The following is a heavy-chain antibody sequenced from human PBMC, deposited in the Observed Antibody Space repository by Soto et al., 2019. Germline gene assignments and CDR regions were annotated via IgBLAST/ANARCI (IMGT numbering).Heavy chain of an antibody. Sequence: QVQLVESGGGLVQPGGSLRLSCAASGFTFSDYYMSWIRQAPGKGLEWVSYISSSGSTIYYADFVKGRFTISRDNAKNSLYLQMNSLRAEDTAMYYCARALDFGYRIGWFDPWGQGTLVTVSS. CDR2: ISSSGSTI. D-gene: IGHD2-2*03. CDR1: GFTFSDYY. CDR3: ARALDFGYRIGWFDP. J-gene: IGHJ5*02. V-gene: IGHV3-11*01.